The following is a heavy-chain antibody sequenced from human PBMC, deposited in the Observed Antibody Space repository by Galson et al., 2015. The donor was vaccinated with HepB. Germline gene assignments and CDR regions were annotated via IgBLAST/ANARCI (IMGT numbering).Heavy chain of an antibody. Sequence: SLRLSCAASGFTFSGYGMHWVRQAPGKGLEWVAVISYDGSNKYYADSVEGRFTVSRDDSKNTLSLQMNSLRVEDTAVYYCATESYGMDVWGQGTTVTVSS. CDR3: ATESYGMDV. J-gene: IGHJ6*02. CDR1: GFTFSGYG. CDR2: ISYDGSNK. V-gene: IGHV3-30*03.